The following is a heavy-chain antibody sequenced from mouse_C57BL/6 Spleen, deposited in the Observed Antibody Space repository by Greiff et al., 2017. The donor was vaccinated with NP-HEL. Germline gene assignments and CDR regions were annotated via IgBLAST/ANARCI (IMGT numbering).Heavy chain of an antibody. CDR3: ARESYYGSSYYFDY. Sequence: EVQGVESGGGLVKPGGSLKLSCAASGFTFSSYAMSWVRQTPEKRLEWVATISDGGSYTYYPDNVKGRFTISRDNAKNNLYLQMSQLKSEDTAMYYCARESYYGSSYYFDYWGQGTTLTVSS. V-gene: IGHV5-4*01. CDR2: ISDGGSYT. D-gene: IGHD1-1*01. J-gene: IGHJ2*01. CDR1: GFTFSSYA.